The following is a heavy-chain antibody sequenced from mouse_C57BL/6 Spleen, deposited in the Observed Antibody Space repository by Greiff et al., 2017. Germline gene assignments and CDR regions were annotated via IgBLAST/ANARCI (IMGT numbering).Heavy chain of an antibody. CDR1: GYTFTSYW. J-gene: IGHJ2*01. Sequence: QVHVKQSGAELVKPGASVKLSSKASGYTFTSYWMHWVKQRPGRGLEWIGRIDPNSGGTKYNEKFKSKATLTVDKPSSTAYMQLSSLTSEDSAVYYCARSSSGYVGYFDYWGQGTTLTVSS. D-gene: IGHD3-2*02. CDR3: ARSSSGYVGYFDY. V-gene: IGHV1-62-3*01. CDR2: IDPNSGGT.